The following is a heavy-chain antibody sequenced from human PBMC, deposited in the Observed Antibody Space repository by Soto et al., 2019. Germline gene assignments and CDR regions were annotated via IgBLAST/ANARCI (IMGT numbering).Heavy chain of an antibody. CDR1: GFTFSAYA. V-gene: IGHV3-23*01. Sequence: EVQLFESGGDSVQPGGSLRLSCAASGFTFSAYAMNWVRQGPGKGLEWVSGISGSGGSTYYADSVKGRFTISRDNSKNTLYLQMNSLRAEDTAVYYCARPIRSSSPYYYYFGMDVWGQGTTVTVSS. D-gene: IGHD6-6*01. J-gene: IGHJ6*02. CDR2: ISGSGGST. CDR3: ARPIRSSSPYYYYFGMDV.